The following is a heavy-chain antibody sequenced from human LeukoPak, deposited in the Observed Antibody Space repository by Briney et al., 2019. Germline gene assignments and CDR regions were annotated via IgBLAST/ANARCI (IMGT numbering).Heavy chain of an antibody. CDR3: ARDSGWGSNYYYGMDV. D-gene: IGHD6-25*01. V-gene: IGHV3-33*01. Sequence: GGSLRLSCAASGFTFSSYGMHWVRQAPGKEREGVAVIRYDGSNKYYADSVKGRFTISRDKSKNTLYLQMNSLRAEEKAVYYCARDSGWGSNYYYGMDVWGQGTTVTVSS. CDR2: IRYDGSNK. J-gene: IGHJ6*02. CDR1: GFTFSSYG.